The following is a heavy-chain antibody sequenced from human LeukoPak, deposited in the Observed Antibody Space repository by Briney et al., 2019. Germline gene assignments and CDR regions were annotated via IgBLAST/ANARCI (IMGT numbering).Heavy chain of an antibody. J-gene: IGHJ4*02. Sequence: GGSLRLSCAASGFTFSSYAMSWVRQAPGKGLEWVSAISGSGGSTYYAGSVKGRFTISRDNSKNTLYLQMNSLRAEDTAVYYCAKILKYYDSSPPDYWGQGTLVTVSS. CDR1: GFTFSSYA. CDR3: AKILKYYDSSPPDY. D-gene: IGHD3-22*01. CDR2: ISGSGGST. V-gene: IGHV3-23*01.